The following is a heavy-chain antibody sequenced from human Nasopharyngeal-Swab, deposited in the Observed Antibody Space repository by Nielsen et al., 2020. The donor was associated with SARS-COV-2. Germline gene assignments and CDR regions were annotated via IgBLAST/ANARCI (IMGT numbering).Heavy chain of an antibody. V-gene: IGHV3-48*03. CDR1: GFTFSSYA. D-gene: IGHD3-3*01. CDR2: ISSSGSTI. CDR3: ARDGMEWYYFDY. Sequence: GESLKISCAASGFTFSSYAMSWVRQAPGKGLEWVSYISSSGSTIYYADSVKGRFTISRDNAKNSLYLQMNSLRAEDTAVYYCARDGMEWYYFDYWGQGTLVTVSS. J-gene: IGHJ4*02.